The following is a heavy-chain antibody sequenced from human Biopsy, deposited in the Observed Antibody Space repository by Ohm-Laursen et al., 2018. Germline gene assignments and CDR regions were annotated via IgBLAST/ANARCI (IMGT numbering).Heavy chain of an antibody. CDR3: AADINVWNVNY. V-gene: IGHV1-24*01. CDR1: GYTLNELS. D-gene: IGHD1-1*01. CDR2: FAPENGKT. J-gene: IGHJ4*02. Sequence: ASVKVSCKVSGYTLNELSMHWVRQVPGKGLEWMGGFAPENGKTVYAQNFQARVSLTEDPSTDTAYMELRSLRSEDTAVYYCAADINVWNVNYWGQGTQVTVSS.